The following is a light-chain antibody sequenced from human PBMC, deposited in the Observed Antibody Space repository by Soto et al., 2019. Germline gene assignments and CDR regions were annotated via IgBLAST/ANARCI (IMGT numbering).Light chain of an antibody. V-gene: IGKV3-20*01. Sequence: EIVLTQSPGTLSLSPGERATLSCRASQSVSSNYLAWYQQKPGQAPRLLIYGASSRATGIPDGFSGSGSGTDFTLTISRLEPEDFAMYYCQQYGSSTWTFGQGTKV. CDR1: QSVSSNY. CDR3: QQYGSSTWT. CDR2: GAS. J-gene: IGKJ1*01.